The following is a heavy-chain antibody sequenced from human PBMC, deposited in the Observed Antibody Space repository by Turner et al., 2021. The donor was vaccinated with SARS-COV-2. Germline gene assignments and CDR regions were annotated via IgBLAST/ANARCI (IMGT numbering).Heavy chain of an antibody. Sequence: QVQLVESGGGVVQPGRSLSLSCAASGLTFRSHGMHWVRQAPGKGLEWVAVIWNEGSQKYYADSVKGRFTISRDNSKNMVYLQMNSLRAEDTAVYYCARLDDSGHWGAFDIWGQGTMVTVSS. J-gene: IGHJ3*02. CDR1: GLTFRSHG. CDR2: IWNEGSQK. V-gene: IGHV3-33*01. D-gene: IGHD3-22*01. CDR3: ARLDDSGHWGAFDI.